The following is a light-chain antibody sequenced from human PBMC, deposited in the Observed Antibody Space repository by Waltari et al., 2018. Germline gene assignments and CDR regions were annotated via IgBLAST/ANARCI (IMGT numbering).Light chain of an antibody. CDR3: LSYTTSDILGV. V-gene: IGLV2-14*01. Sequence: QSALTQPASVSGSPGQSITISCTGISSDIGDYIVSWYQHHPGKAPKLMIYEVGSRPPVVSQRCSGAKSGNTASLTTSGLQAEDEADYYCLSYTTSDILGVFGGGTKLTVL. CDR1: SSDIGDYI. J-gene: IGLJ3*02. CDR2: EVG.